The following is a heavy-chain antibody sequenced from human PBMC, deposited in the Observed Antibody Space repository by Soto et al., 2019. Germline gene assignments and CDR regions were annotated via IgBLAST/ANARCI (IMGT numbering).Heavy chain of an antibody. D-gene: IGHD1-1*01. CDR2: IYNSGRT. J-gene: IGHJ4*02. CDR3: ARRYGYSFDD. CDR1: GGSISSYY. Sequence: SETLSLTCTVSGGSISSYYWSWIRQPPGKGLEWIGYIYNSGRTNYNPSLKSRVTISVDTSKNQFSLKLSSVTAADTAVYYCARRYGYSFDDWGQGTLVTVSS. V-gene: IGHV4-59*08.